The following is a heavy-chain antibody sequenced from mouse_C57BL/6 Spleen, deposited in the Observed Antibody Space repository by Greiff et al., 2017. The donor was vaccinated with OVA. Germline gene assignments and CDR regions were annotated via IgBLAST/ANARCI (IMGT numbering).Heavy chain of an antibody. V-gene: IGHV1-26*01. D-gene: IGHD2-1*01. CDR3: ARFYYGNRGVYAMDY. J-gene: IGHJ4*01. CDR2: INPNNGGT. Sequence: VQLQQSGPELVKPGASVKISCKASGYTFTDYYMNWVKQSHGKSLEWIGDINPNNGGTSYNQKFKGKATLTVDKSSSTAYMELRSLTSEDSAVYYCARFYYGNRGVYAMDYWGQGTSVTVSS. CDR1: GYTFTDYY.